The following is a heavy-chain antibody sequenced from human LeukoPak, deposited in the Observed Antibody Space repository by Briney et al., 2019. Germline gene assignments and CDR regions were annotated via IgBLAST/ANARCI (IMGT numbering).Heavy chain of an antibody. Sequence: GGSLRLSCAASGFTFSSYWMHWVRQAPGKGLVWVSRINSDGSSTSYADSVKGRFTISRDSSKNTLYLQMNSLRAEDTAVYYCAKGLLWFGEGAHDYWGQGTLVTVSS. V-gene: IGHV3-74*01. D-gene: IGHD3-10*01. J-gene: IGHJ4*02. CDR2: INSDGSST. CDR1: GFTFSSYW. CDR3: AKGLLWFGEGAHDY.